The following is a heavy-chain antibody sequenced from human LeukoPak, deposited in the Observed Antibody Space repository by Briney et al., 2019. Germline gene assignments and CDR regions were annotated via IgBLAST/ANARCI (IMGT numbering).Heavy chain of an antibody. CDR2: ISSSSSTI. CDR3: ARDILEWSDNWFDP. V-gene: IGHV3-48*01. Sequence: GGSLRLSCAASGFTFSSYSMNWVRQAPGKGLEWVSYISSSSSTIYYADSVKGRFTISRDNAKNSLYLQMNSLRAEDTAVYYRARDILEWSDNWFDPWGQGTLVTVSS. J-gene: IGHJ5*02. CDR1: GFTFSSYS. D-gene: IGHD3-3*01.